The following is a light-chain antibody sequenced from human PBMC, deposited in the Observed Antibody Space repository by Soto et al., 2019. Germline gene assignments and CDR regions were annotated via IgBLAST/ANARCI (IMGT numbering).Light chain of an antibody. Sequence: DIQMTQSPSTLSGSVGDRVTITCRASQTISSWLAWYQQKPGKAPKLLIYKASTLKSGVPSRFSGSGSGTEFTLTISRLEPEDFAVYYCQQYGRSPRTFGQGTKVEIK. CDR2: KAS. J-gene: IGKJ1*01. CDR1: QTISSW. CDR3: QQYGRSPRT. V-gene: IGKV1-5*03.